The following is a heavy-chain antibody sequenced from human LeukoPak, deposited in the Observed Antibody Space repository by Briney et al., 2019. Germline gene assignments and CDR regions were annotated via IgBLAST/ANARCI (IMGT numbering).Heavy chain of an antibody. D-gene: IGHD3-10*01. CDR1: GGSISSSSYY. Sequence: SETLSLTCTVSGGSISSSSYYWGWIRQPPGKGLEWIGSIYYSGSTYYNPSLKSRVTISVDTSKNQFSLKLSSVTAADTAVYYCARHPTDGSGSYYNDYWGQGTLVTVSS. CDR2: IYYSGST. V-gene: IGHV4-39*01. J-gene: IGHJ4*02. CDR3: ARHPTDGSGSYYNDY.